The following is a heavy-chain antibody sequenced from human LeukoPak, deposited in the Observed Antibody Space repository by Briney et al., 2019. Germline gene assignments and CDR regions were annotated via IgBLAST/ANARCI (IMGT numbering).Heavy chain of an antibody. J-gene: IGHJ6*02. CDR1: GFTFDDYT. CDR3: AKDIGGNSPGTYYYYYGMDV. Sequence: GGSLRLSCAASGFTFDDYTMHWVRQAPGKGLEWVSLISWDGGSTYYADSVKGRFTISRDNSKNSLYLQMNSLRTEDTALYYCAKDIGGNSPGTYYYYYGMDVWGQGTTVTVS. V-gene: IGHV3-43*01. CDR2: ISWDGGST. D-gene: IGHD4-23*01.